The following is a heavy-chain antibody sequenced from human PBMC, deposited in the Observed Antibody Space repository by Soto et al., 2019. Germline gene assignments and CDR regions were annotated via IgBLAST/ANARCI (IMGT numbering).Heavy chain of an antibody. J-gene: IGHJ4*02. CDR3: ARDVGAAHFFDY. CDR2: INDNGKKT. CDR1: GFTFSSFA. V-gene: IGHV3-23*01. Sequence: GGSLRLSCGASGFTFSSFAMSWVRQAPGKGLEWVSTINDNGKKTYYADSVKGRFAISRDNSKNTVDLRMSRLGDEETALYYCARDVGAAHFFDYWGQGTLVTVSS. D-gene: IGHD3-10*01.